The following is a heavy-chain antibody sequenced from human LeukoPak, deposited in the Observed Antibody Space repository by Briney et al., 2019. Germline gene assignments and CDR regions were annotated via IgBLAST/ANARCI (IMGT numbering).Heavy chain of an antibody. J-gene: IGHJ5*02. CDR3: ARDVSPPGGVSYNWFDP. V-gene: IGHV4-4*07. Sequence: SETLSLTCTVSGGSISSYYWSWIRQPAGKGLEWIGRIYTSGSTNYNPSLKSRVTMSVDTSKSQFSLKLSSVTAADTAVYYCARDVSPPGGVSYNWFDPWGQGTLVTVSS. D-gene: IGHD2-8*02. CDR1: GGSISSYY. CDR2: IYTSGST.